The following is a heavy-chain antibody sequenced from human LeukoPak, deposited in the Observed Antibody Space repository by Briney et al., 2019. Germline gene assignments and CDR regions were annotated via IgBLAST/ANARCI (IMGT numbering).Heavy chain of an antibody. CDR1: GFTFSSYA. D-gene: IGHD3-9*01. V-gene: IGHV3-30-3*01. Sequence: PGGSLRLSCAASGFTFSSYAMHWVRQAPGKGLEWVAVISYDGSNKYYADSVKGRFTISRDNSKNTLYLQMNSLRAEDTAVYYCARDISVYWGQGTLVTVSS. CDR2: ISYDGSNK. CDR3: ARDISVY. J-gene: IGHJ4*02.